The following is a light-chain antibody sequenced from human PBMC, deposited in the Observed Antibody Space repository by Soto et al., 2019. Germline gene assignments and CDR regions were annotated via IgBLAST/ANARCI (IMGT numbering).Light chain of an antibody. CDR1: QSVLSSSNNQNH. J-gene: IGKJ4*01. CDR3: QQYYTTPLT. CDR2: WAS. Sequence: DILMTPSPDSLAVSPGERATLNCKSRQSVLSSSNNQNHLAWYQQKPGQPPRLLIYWASTRGSGVPDRFSGGGSGTDFTLTISSLQAEDVAVYYCQQYYTTPLTFGGGTKVDIK. V-gene: IGKV4-1*01.